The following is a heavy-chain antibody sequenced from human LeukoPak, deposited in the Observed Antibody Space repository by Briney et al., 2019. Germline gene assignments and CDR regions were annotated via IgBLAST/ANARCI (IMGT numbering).Heavy chain of an antibody. V-gene: IGHV6-1*01. CDR2: TYYRSKWYN. CDR1: GYSVSTNSAA. D-gene: IGHD5-12*01. CDR3: ARGKGGSGYDHLDS. Sequence: SQTLSLTCAISGYSVSTNSAAWNWIRQSPSRGLEWLGRTYYRSKWYNDYAVSVKSRITINPDTSKNQSSLQLNSVTPEDTAVYYWARGKGGSGYDHLDSWGQGTLVTVSS. J-gene: IGHJ4*02.